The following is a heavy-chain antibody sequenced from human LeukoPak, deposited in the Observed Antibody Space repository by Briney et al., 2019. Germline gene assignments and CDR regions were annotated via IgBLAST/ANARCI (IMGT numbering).Heavy chain of an antibody. Sequence: GGSLRLSCAASGFTFSDYYTSWIRQAPGKGLEWGSYISSSGSTIYYADSVKGRFTISRDNAKNSLYLQMNSLRAEDTAVYYCARLAYGSGLVMDVWGQGTTVTVSS. J-gene: IGHJ6*02. CDR1: GFTFSDYY. CDR2: ISSSGSTI. D-gene: IGHD3-10*01. CDR3: ARLAYGSGLVMDV. V-gene: IGHV3-11*01.